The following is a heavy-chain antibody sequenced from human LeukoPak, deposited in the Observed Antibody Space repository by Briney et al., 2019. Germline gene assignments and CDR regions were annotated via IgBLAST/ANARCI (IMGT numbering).Heavy chain of an antibody. CDR2: ININGGGT. Sequence: ASVKVSCKASGYTFTTYYMHWVRQAPGQGLEWMGIININGGGTDYAQKFQGRVTMTRDISTTTVYMELSSLRPEDTAVYYCARDRLTGYPTPYFDYWGQGTLVPVSS. V-gene: IGHV1-46*01. CDR1: GYTFTTYY. D-gene: IGHD5-18*01. J-gene: IGHJ4*02. CDR3: ARDRLTGYPTPYFDY.